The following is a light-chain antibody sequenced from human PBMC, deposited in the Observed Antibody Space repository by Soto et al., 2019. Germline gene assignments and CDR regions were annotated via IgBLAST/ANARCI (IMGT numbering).Light chain of an antibody. J-gene: IGLJ1*01. Sequence: QSALTQPASVSGSPGQSITISCTATSSDVGSYNYVSWYQQHPGKAPKLMIYDVSNRPSGVSNRFSGSKSGNTASLTISGLQAEDEADYYCSSYTSSSTLYVFGTGTKVTVL. CDR3: SSYTSSSTLYV. V-gene: IGLV2-14*01. CDR1: SSDVGSYNY. CDR2: DVS.